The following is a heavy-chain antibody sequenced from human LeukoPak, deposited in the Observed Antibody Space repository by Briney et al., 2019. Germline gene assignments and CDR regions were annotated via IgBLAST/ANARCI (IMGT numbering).Heavy chain of an antibody. CDR3: ARHIGYCSTTTCQPGFHP. CDR1: GGSTSGYY. J-gene: IGHJ5*02. V-gene: IGHV4-59*08. Sequence: YPSETLSLACTVSGGSTSGYYWSWIRQPSGKGLEWIGYIYYSGSTNYNPSLKSRVTISVDTSKNQYSLKLSSVTAADTATYYCARHIGYCSTTTCQPGFHPWGQGALVTVSS. D-gene: IGHD2-2*01. CDR2: IYYSGST.